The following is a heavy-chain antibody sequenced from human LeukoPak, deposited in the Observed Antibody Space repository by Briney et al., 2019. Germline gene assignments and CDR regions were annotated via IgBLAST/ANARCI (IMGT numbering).Heavy chain of an antibody. J-gene: IGHJ4*02. CDR2: IIPILGIA. CDR3: ARMSGPYYYDSSGYYYFDY. D-gene: IGHD3-22*01. CDR1: GGTFSSYA. V-gene: IGHV1-69*04. Sequence: GASVKVSCKASGGTFSSYAISWVRQAPGQGLEWMGRIIPILGIANYAQKFQGRVTITADKSTSTAYMELSSLRSEDTAVYYCARMSGPYYYDSSGYYYFDYWGQGTLVTVPS.